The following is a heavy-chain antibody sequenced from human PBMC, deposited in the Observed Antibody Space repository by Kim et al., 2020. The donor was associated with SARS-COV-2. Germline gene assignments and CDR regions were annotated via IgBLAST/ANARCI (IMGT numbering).Heavy chain of an antibody. V-gene: IGHV3-74*01. D-gene: IGHD3-22*01. J-gene: IGHJ1*01. CDR1: GFTFSDYW. Sequence: GGSLRLSCLVSGFTFSDYWMYWVREVPGKGLEWVSHINRDGSKTSYADSVKGRFTISRDNSKNTLYLQMNSLRVEDTDVYYCARGRCDNSGYSPQDFWGQGTLVPLSA. CDR3: ARGRCDNSGYSPQDF. CDR2: INRDGSKT.